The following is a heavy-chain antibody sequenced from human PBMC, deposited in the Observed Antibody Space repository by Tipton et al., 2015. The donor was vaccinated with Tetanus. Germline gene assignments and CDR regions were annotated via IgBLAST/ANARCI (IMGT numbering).Heavy chain of an antibody. CDR1: GGSISSYY. V-gene: IGHV4-59*01. CDR3: ARHSSGSYYIGYYFDY. CDR2: IYYSGST. Sequence: LRLSCTVSGGSISSYYWSWIRQPPGKGLEWIGYIYYSGSTNYNPSLKSRVTISVDTSKNQFSLKLSSVTAADTAVYYCARHSSGSYYIGYYFDYWGQGTLVTVPS. J-gene: IGHJ4*02. D-gene: IGHD1-26*01.